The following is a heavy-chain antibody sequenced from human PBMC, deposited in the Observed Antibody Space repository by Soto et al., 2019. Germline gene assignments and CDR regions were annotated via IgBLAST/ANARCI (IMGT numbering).Heavy chain of an antibody. CDR3: VQSRCGGDCLEIYSSHAYNGLDV. CDR2: LYWDDDQ. V-gene: IGHV2-5*02. Sequence: QVTLKESGPTLVKPTQTLTLTCTVSGLSLRTTGVGVGWVRQPPGKALEWLALLYWDDDQRYSPSLRSRLTIAKDLSEAQVVLTITNMDTVDTATYYCVQSRCGGDCLEIYSSHAYNGLDVWGQGTTVTVSS. CDR1: GLSLRTTGVG. D-gene: IGHD2-21*02. J-gene: IGHJ6*02.